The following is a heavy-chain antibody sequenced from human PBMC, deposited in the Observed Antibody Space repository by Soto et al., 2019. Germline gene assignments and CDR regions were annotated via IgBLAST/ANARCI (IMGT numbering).Heavy chain of an antibody. J-gene: IGHJ6*02. D-gene: IGHD2-15*01. Sequence: GGSLRLSCAASGFSFSYAWMSWVRQAPGKGLEWVGRVKSKTDGGTADYAAPVKGRFTTSRDDSKTKVYLQMNSLKTEDTAVYYCTTDCSGGSCYPGAYYYYYGMDVWGQGTTVTVSS. CDR2: VKSKTDGGTA. CDR3: TTDCSGGSCYPGAYYYYYGMDV. V-gene: IGHV3-15*01. CDR1: GFSFSYAW.